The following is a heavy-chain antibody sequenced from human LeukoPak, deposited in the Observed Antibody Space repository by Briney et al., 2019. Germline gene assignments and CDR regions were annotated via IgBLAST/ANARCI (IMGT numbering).Heavy chain of an antibody. J-gene: IGHJ6*03. V-gene: IGHV4-59*01. Sequence: SETLSLTCTVSGDSITSYYWNWIRQPPGKGLEWIGYIYYTGSTNYNPSLKSRVTISLDTSKTQFSLQLSSVTAADTAVYYCARVERSYYYYYMDVWGKGTTVTVSS. CDR1: GDSITSYY. CDR2: IYYTGST. CDR3: ARVERSYYYYYMDV. D-gene: IGHD1-1*01.